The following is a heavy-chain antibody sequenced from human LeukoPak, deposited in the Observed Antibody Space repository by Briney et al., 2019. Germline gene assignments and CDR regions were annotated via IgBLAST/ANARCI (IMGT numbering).Heavy chain of an antibody. J-gene: IGHJ4*02. V-gene: IGHV3-23*01. CDR3: ARDLGYCTNGVCHTRFDY. CDR2: ISGSGVNT. D-gene: IGHD2-8*01. CDR1: GFTFSNSA. Sequence: GGSLRLSCAASGFTFSNSAMSWVRQALGKRLEWVSSISGSGVNTYYADSVKGRFTIFRDNSKNTLYLQMNSLRVEDTAVYYCARDLGYCTNGVCHTRFDYWGQGTLVAVSS.